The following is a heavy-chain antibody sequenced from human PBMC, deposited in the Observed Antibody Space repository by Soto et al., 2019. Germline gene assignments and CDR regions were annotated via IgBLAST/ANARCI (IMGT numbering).Heavy chain of an antibody. CDR3: ARDYPIGYWIKGVCLGPDDFYY. CDR1: GYTFTSYY. D-gene: IGHD2-8*01. V-gene: IGHV1-46*03. J-gene: IGHJ4*02. Sequence: ASVKVSCKASGYTFTSYYMHWVRQAPGQGLEWMGIINPSGGSTSYAQKFQGRVTMTRDTSTSTVYMELSSLRSEDTAVDYCARDYPIGYWIKGVCLGPDDFYYGGKGTQVTVPS. CDR2: INPSGGST.